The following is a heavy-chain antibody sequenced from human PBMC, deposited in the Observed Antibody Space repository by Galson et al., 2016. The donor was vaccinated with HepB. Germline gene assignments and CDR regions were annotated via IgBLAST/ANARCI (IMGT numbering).Heavy chain of an antibody. V-gene: IGHV3-9*01. CDR2: ISWNSGTI. CDR3: AKGGGAYPGIPTAQLNGFDP. D-gene: IGHD6-13*01. CDR1: GFTFYDYA. Sequence: SLRLSCAASGFTFYDYAMHWVRQAPGKGLEWVSGISWNSGTIGYADSVKGRFTISRDDAKNSLYLQMNSLRAEDTAFYYCAKGGGAYPGIPTAQLNGFDPWGQGTLVTVSS. J-gene: IGHJ5*02.